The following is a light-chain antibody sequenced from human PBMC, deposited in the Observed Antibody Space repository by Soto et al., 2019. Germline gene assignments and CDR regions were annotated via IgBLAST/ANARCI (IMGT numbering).Light chain of an antibody. CDR3: QQYGSSRWT. V-gene: IGKV3-20*01. Sequence: EIVLTQSPGTLSLSPGERATLSCRASQTVSSCSLVCQSVSSSCLAWYQQKRGQAPRLLIYGASSRATGMPDRCSSSGAGTDLTLTISRLEPEDFAVYYYQQYGSSRWTFGQGTKVEIK. J-gene: IGKJ1*01. CDR1: QTVSSCSLVCQSVSSSC. CDR2: GAS.